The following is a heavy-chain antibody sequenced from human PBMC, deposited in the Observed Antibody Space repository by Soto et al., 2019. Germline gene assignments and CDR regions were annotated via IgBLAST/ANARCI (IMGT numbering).Heavy chain of an antibody. V-gene: IGHV3-30-3*01. CDR3: ARDSFPTTTKGLGVYLYYGVDV. CDR1: GFSLSSYA. D-gene: IGHD3-3*01. J-gene: IGHJ6*02. CDR2: ISYDGSNK. Sequence: QVQLVESGGGVVQSGRSLRLSCAASGFSLSSYAMHWVRQAPGKGLEWVAVISYDGSNKYYADSVKGRFTISRDNTKNTLVLQMNSLRAEDTAVFYCARDSFPTTTKGLGVYLYYGVDVWGQGTTGRVSS.